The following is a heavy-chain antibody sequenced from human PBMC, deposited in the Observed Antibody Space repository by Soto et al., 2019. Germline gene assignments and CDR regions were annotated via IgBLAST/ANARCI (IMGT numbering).Heavy chain of an antibody. Sequence: ASVKVSCKASGYTFTSYGISWVRQAPGQGLEWMGWISAYNGNTNYAQKFQGRVTITADKSTSTAYMELSSLRSEDTAVYYCARDSYYDILTGYYPLDYWGQGTLVTVSS. J-gene: IGHJ4*02. CDR3: ARDSYYDILTGYYPLDY. CDR2: ISAYNGNT. V-gene: IGHV1-18*01. D-gene: IGHD3-9*01. CDR1: GYTFTSYG.